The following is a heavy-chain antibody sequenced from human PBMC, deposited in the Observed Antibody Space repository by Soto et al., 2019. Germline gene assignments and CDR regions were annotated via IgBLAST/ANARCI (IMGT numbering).Heavy chain of an antibody. V-gene: IGHV3-30*03. J-gene: IGHJ3*02. CDR1: GFTFSSYG. CDR2: ISYDGSNK. D-gene: IGHD2-2*02. CDR3: AREGYCSSTSCYTWAFDI. Sequence: PGGSLRLSCAASGFTFSSYGMHWVRQAPGKGLEWVAVISYDGSNKYYADSVKGRFTISRDNSKNTLYLQMSSLRSEDTAVYYCAREGYCSSTSCYTWAFDIWGQGTMVTV.